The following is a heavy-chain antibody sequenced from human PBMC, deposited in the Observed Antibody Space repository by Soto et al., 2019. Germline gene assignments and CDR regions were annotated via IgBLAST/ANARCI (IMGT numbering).Heavy chain of an antibody. CDR1: GFSLSTSGVG. V-gene: IGHV2-5*02. J-gene: IGHJ4*02. Sequence: QITLKESGPTLVKPTQTLTLTCTFSGFSLSTSGVGVGWIRQPPGKALEWLALIYWDDDKRSSPSLKSRLTITKDTSKNQVVITMTNMDPVDTAPYYGAHTLRLRTFEYWGQGTLVTVCS. D-gene: IGHD3-3*01. CDR2: IYWDDDK. CDR3: AHTLRLRTFEY.